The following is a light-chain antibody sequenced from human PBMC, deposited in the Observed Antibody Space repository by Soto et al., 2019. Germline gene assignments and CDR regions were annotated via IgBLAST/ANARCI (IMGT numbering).Light chain of an antibody. CDR2: AAT. Sequence: DIQMTQSPSSLSASVGDRVTITCRASHPITITLVWFQQKPGKAPKSLIYAATNLQSGVPSRFSGSGGGTDFSLTISSLQPEDVATYYCQHSKRYPPSFGGGTKLEIK. CDR1: HPITIT. J-gene: IGKJ4*01. V-gene: IGKV1-16*01. CDR3: QHSKRYPPS.